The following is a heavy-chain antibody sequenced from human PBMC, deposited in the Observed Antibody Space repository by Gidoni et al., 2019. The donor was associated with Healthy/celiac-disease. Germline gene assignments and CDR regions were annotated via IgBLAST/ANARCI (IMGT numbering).Heavy chain of an antibody. CDR3: AKGVVGKGYCSSTSCYRGFDP. CDR2: ISGSGGST. J-gene: IGHJ5*02. V-gene: IGHV3-23*01. D-gene: IGHD2-2*01. Sequence: EVQLLESGGGLVQPGGSLRLSCAAPGFTFSSHAMSWVRQAPGKGLEWVSAISGSGGSTYYADSVKGRFTISRDNSKNTLYLQMNSLRAEDTAVYYCAKGVVGKGYCSSTSCYRGFDPWGQGTLVTVSS. CDR1: GFTFSSHA.